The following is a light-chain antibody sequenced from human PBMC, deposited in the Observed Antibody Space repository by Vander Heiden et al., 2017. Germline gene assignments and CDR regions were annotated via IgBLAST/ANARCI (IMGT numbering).Light chain of an antibody. CDR2: SNN. CDR3: AAWDDSLNGVV. CDR1: SSNIGSNT. Sequence: QSVLTQPPSASGTPGQRVTHSCSGSSSNIGSNTVNWYQQLPGTAPKLLIYSNNQRPSGVPDRFSGSKSGTSASLAISGLQSEDEADYYCAAWDDSLNGVVFGGGTKLTVL. V-gene: IGLV1-44*01. J-gene: IGLJ2*01.